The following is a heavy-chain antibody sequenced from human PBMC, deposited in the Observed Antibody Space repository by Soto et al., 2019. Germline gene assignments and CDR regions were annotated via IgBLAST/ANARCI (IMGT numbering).Heavy chain of an antibody. CDR2: ISTFNGKT. CDR1: RYTFTSHG. CDR3: ARLVTEGATFREDAFDL. J-gene: IGHJ3*01. D-gene: IGHD2-21*02. Sequence: QIQLMQSGGDVKTPGASLQVSCTTSRYTFTSHGIAWVRQAPGQGLEWMGRISTFNGKTDYAQKFQGRVTMTADTITSTVHMELRSLRSDDTGVYYCARLVTEGATFREDAFDLWGPGTKVTVSS. V-gene: IGHV1-18*01.